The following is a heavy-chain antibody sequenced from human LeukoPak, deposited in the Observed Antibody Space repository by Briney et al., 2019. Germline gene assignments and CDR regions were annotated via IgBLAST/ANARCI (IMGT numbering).Heavy chain of an antibody. CDR2: IYYSGST. D-gene: IGHD2-15*01. J-gene: IGHJ5*02. V-gene: IGHV4-61*01. CDR1: GGSVSSGSYY. CDR3: GSYSNHWFDP. Sequence: SETLSLTCTVSGGSVSSGSYYWSWIRQPPGTGLEWIGYIYYSGSTNYNPSLKSRVTISVDTSKNQFSLKLSSVTAADTAVYYCGSYSNHWFDPWGQGTLVTVSS.